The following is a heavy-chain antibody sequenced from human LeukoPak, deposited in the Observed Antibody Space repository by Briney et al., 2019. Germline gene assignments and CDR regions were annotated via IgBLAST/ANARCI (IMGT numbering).Heavy chain of an antibody. CDR1: GFTFSGSA. D-gene: IGHD1-26*01. CDR2: IRSKANSYAT. V-gene: IGHV3-73*01. Sequence: GGSLRLSCAASGFTFSGSAMHWVRQASGKGLEWVGRIRSKANSYATAYAASVKGRFTISRDDSKNTAYLQMNSLKTEDTAVYYCAKELASKGWSNPIDYWGQGTLVTVSS. CDR3: AKELASKGWSNPIDY. J-gene: IGHJ4*02.